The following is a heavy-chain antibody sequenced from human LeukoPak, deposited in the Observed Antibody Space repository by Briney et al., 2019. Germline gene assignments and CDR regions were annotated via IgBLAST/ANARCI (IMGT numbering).Heavy chain of an antibody. CDR3: ARAAEWLVLRIYYMDV. V-gene: IGHV3-30*01. D-gene: IGHD6-19*01. CDR1: GFTFSSYP. Sequence: LGGSLRLSCAASGFTFSSYPMHWVRQAPGKGLEWVAVVSHDGTNKYYADSVKGRFTISRDNSKNTLYLQGNSLRPEDTAVYYCARAAEWLVLRIYYMDVWGKGTTVTVSS. CDR2: VSHDGTNK. J-gene: IGHJ6*03.